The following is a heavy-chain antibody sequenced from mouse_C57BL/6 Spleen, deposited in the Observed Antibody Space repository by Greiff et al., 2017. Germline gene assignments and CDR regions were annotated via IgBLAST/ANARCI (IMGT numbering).Heavy chain of an antibody. J-gene: IGHJ2*01. CDR3: ARRFYYGSLHYFDY. CDR1: GYTFTDYY. Sequence: EVQLQQSGPVLVKPGASVKMSCKASGYTFTDYYMNWVKQSHGKSLEWIGVINPYNGGTSYNQKFKGKATLTVDKSSSTAYMELNSLTSEDSAVYYCARRFYYGSLHYFDYWGQGTTLTVSS. D-gene: IGHD1-1*01. V-gene: IGHV1-19*01. CDR2: INPYNGGT.